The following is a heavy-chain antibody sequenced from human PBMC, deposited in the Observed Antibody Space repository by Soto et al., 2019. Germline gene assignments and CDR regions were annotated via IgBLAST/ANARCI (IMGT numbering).Heavy chain of an antibody. CDR3: AKEKADDYGAYYYYMDV. D-gene: IGHD4-17*01. CDR2: ISYDGSNQ. V-gene: IGHV3-30*18. Sequence: QVQLVESGGGVVQPGRSLRLSCATSRFTFSSYGMHWVRHTPGKGLEWVAVISYDGSNQYYADSVKGRFTISRDNSKNTLYLQMNSLRAADTAVYYSAKEKADDYGAYYYYMDVWGKGTTVTVSS. CDR1: RFTFSSYG. J-gene: IGHJ6*03.